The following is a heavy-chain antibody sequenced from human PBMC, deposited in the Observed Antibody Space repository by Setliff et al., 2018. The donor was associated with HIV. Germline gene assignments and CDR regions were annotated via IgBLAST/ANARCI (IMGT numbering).Heavy chain of an antibody. D-gene: IGHD1-26*01. Sequence: PGGSLRLSCAVSGFTLSRYLMHWVRQAPGKGLVWVSRINEDGTRISYADSVKGRFTISRDNSRNTLFLQMNNLRPEDTATYYCVRDPIEGSPDYFDYWGQGALVTVSS. V-gene: IGHV3-74*01. CDR2: INEDGTRI. CDR1: GFTLSRYL. J-gene: IGHJ4*02. CDR3: VRDPIEGSPDYFDY.